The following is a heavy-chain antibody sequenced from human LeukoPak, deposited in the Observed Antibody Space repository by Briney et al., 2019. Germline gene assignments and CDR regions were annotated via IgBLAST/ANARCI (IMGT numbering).Heavy chain of an antibody. CDR1: GGSFSGYY. CDR2: INHSGST. CDR3: ARGSIVVVPAAIRFRYYYYGMDV. D-gene: IGHD2-2*02. V-gene: IGHV4-34*01. J-gene: IGHJ6*02. Sequence: SETPSLTCAVYGGSFSGYYWSWIRQPPGKGLEWIGEINHSGSTNYNPSLKSRVTISVDTSKNQFSLKLSSVTAADTAVYYCARGSIVVVPAAIRFRYYYYGMDVWGQGTTVTVSS.